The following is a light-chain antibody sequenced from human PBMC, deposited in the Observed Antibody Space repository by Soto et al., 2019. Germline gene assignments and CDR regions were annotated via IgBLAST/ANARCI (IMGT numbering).Light chain of an antibody. CDR2: KAS. J-gene: IGKJ1*01. Sequence: DIRMTQSPSTLSTSVEDRVTITCRASESIGTWLAWYQQKPGKAPNLLIYKASNLESGVPARFSGSGSGTEFTLTITSLQPDDCATYYCQQYDSYPWTFGQGTKVEIK. CDR3: QQYDSYPWT. V-gene: IGKV1-5*03. CDR1: ESIGTW.